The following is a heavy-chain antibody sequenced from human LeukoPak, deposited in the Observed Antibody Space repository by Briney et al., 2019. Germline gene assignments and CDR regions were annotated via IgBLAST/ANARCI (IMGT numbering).Heavy chain of an antibody. CDR3: AKDSGAVYPSSFDY. CDR2: ISGSGDST. D-gene: IGHD3-10*01. Sequence: GGSLRLSCAASGFTFSSYALSWVRQAPGKGLEWVSTISGSGDSTYYADSVKGRFTISRDSSRNTLSLQMLSLRAEDTAVYYCAKDSGAVYPSSFDYWGQGTLVTVSS. CDR1: GFTFSSYA. J-gene: IGHJ4*02. V-gene: IGHV3-23*01.